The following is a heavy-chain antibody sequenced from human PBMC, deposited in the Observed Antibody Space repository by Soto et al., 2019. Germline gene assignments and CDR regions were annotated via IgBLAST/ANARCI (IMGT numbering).Heavy chain of an antibody. D-gene: IGHD4-17*01. Sequence: QITLKESGPTLVKPTQTLTLTCTFSGFSLSTNEVGVGWIRQPPGKALEWLALIYSDDHKRYSPSLQSRLTIAKDTSNNQVVLTMTNVDPVDTATYYCAHLPKPYGDYVESYYFDYWGQGTLVTVSS. CDR1: GFSLSTNEVG. V-gene: IGHV2-5*02. CDR3: AHLPKPYGDYVESYYFDY. J-gene: IGHJ4*02. CDR2: IYSDDHK.